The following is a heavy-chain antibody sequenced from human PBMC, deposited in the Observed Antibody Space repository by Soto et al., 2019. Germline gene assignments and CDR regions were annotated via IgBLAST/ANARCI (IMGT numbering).Heavy chain of an antibody. CDR2: INAYNGNT. Sequence: QVQVVQSGAEVKKPGASVKVSCKASGYTFTNYGISWVRQAPGQGLEWMGWINAYNGNTKYAQKLQGRVTMTTDTSTSTAYVELRSLRSDDTAVYYCARDLGGGISAPWGQGTLVTVSS. CDR1: GYTFTNYG. J-gene: IGHJ5*02. V-gene: IGHV1-18*01. CDR3: ARDLGGGISAP. D-gene: IGHD6-13*01.